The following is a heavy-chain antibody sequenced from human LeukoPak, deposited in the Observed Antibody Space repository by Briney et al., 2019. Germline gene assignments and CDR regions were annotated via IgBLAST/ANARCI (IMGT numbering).Heavy chain of an antibody. J-gene: IGHJ5*02. D-gene: IGHD2-2*01. CDR3: ARGQVPAARGYNWFDP. CDR1: GGSISSYY. V-gene: IGHV4-4*07. Sequence: SETLSLTCTVSGGSISSYYWSWIRQPAGKGLEWIGRIYTSGSTNHNPSLNNRVTMSIDTSKNQFSLKLSSVTAADTAVYYCARGQVPAARGYNWFDPWGQGTLVTVSS. CDR2: IYTSGST.